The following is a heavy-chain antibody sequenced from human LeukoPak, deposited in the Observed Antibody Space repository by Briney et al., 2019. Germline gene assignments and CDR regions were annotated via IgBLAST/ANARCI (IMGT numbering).Heavy chain of an antibody. D-gene: IGHD3-16*01. CDR3: ASGRQLGY. CDR2: IKQDGREK. CDR1: GFTFSSYW. J-gene: IGHJ4*02. V-gene: IGHV3-7*01. Sequence: GGSLRLSSAASGFTFSSYWMSCVRHAPGEGLEWVANIKQDGREKYYVDSVKGRFTISRDNTKNSLYLQMNSLRAEDTALYYCASGRQLGYWGQGTLVTVSS.